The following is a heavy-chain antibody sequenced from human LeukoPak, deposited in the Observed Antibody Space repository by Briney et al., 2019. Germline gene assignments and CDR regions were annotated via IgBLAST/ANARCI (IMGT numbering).Heavy chain of an antibody. D-gene: IGHD3-3*01. CDR3: AKDREWLFDY. V-gene: IGHV3-23*01. J-gene: IGHJ4*02. CDR2: ISHSGATT. Sequence: GGSLRLSCAASGFTFSSYAMNWVRQAPGKGLDWVSAISHSGATTYYADSVKGRFTISRDNSKNTLFLQMNSLRAEDTAVYYCAKDREWLFDYWGQGTLVTVSS. CDR1: GFTFSSYA.